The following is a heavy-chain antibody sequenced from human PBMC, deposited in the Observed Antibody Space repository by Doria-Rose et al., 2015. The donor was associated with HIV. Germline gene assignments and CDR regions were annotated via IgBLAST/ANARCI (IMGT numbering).Heavy chain of an antibody. Sequence: SGPVLVKPTETLTLTYTVSGVSLSSPGMGVSWIRQPPGKALEWLANIFSDDERSYTTSLQSRLTISRGTSKSQVVLTMTDMDPVDTATYYCARIKSSRWYHKYYFDFWGQGTLVIVSA. CDR3: ARIKSSRWYHKYYFDF. J-gene: IGHJ4*02. D-gene: IGHD6-13*01. V-gene: IGHV2-26*01. CDR2: IFSDDER. CDR1: GVSLSSPGMG.